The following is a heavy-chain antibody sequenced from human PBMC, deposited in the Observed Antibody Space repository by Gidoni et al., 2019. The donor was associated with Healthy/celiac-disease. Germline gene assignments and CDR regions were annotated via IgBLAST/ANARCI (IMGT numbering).Heavy chain of an antibody. V-gene: IGHV3-23*01. CDR3: AKDWGECSGGSCYSNWFDP. Sequence: EVQLFESGGGLVQPGGSLRLRCAGSGFTFSSYAMGLVRQAPGKGVEGFSTISGSGGSTSYADCVNGRFTISRDNAKNTLYLQMNSLRAEDTAVYYCAKDWGECSGGSCYSNWFDPWGQGTMVTVSS. J-gene: IGHJ5*02. CDR2: ISGSGGST. CDR1: GFTFSSYA. D-gene: IGHD2-15*01.